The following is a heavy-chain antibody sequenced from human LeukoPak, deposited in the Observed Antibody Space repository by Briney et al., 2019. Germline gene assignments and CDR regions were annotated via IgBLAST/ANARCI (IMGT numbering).Heavy chain of an antibody. D-gene: IGHD6-19*01. CDR2: MNPNSGNT. V-gene: IGHV1-8*03. J-gene: IGHJ4*02. CDR3: ALIAVAGTEVDY. Sequence: ASVKVSCKASGYTFTSYDINWVRQATGQGLEWMGWMNPNSGNTGYAQKFQGRVTITRNTSISTAYMELSSLRSEDTAVYYCALIAVAGTEVDYWGQGTLVTVSS. CDR1: GYTFTSYD.